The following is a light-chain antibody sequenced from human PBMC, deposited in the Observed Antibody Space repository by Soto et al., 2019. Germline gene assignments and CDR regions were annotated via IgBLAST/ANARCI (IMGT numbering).Light chain of an antibody. CDR1: QNIINY. V-gene: IGKV1-39*01. Sequence: DIQMTQSPSSLCASVRDRDTLTCLASQNIINYLNWYQQKPGKAPQLLIYVASRLESGVPSRFSGSGSGTDFTLTISSLQPEDFATYYCQQSYNAPITFGQGTRLEIK. J-gene: IGKJ5*01. CDR2: VAS. CDR3: QQSYNAPIT.